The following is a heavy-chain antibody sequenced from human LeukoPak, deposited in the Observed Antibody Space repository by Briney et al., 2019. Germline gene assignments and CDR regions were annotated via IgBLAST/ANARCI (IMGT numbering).Heavy chain of an antibody. CDR3: AKDSRGSGSRYYGMDV. CDR1: GFTFSSYS. V-gene: IGHV3-21*04. Sequence: GGSLRLSCAASGFTFSSYSMNWVRQAPGKGLEWVSSISSSSSYIYYADSVKGRFTISRDNAKNSLYLQMNSLRAEDTALYYCAKDSRGSGSRYYGMDVWGQGTPVTVSS. D-gene: IGHD3-10*01. CDR2: ISSSSSYI. J-gene: IGHJ6*02.